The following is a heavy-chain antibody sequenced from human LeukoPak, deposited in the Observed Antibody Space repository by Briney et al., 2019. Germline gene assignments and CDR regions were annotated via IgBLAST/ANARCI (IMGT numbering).Heavy chain of an antibody. Sequence: ASVKVSCKATGYSFTSYYIPWVRQAPGQGLEYMGIIRPSGSTAYAQNYAQEFQGRVTMTRDTSTSAVYMELSSLRSEDTAVYYCAREGPETYYFDFWGQGTLVTVSS. CDR3: AREGPETYYFDF. CDR2: IRPSGSTAYA. CDR1: GYSFTSYY. J-gene: IGHJ4*02. D-gene: IGHD5-24*01. V-gene: IGHV1-46*01.